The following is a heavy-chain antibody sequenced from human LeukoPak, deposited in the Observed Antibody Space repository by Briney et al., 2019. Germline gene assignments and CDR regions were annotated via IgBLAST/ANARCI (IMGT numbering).Heavy chain of an antibody. Sequence: PSETLSLTCTVSGGTISSSSYYWGWIRQPPGKGLEWIGTIYYSGSTYYNLSLRSRVTISVDTSKNQFSLKLSSVTAADTAVYYCARHYYDSSGYYIPSFDYWGQGTLVTVSS. V-gene: IGHV4-39*01. CDR2: IYYSGST. D-gene: IGHD3-22*01. J-gene: IGHJ4*02. CDR3: ARHYYDSSGYYIPSFDY. CDR1: GGTISSSSYY.